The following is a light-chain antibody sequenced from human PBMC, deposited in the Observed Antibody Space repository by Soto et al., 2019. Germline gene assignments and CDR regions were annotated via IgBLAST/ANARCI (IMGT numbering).Light chain of an antibody. Sequence: QSVLTQPASVSGSPGQSITISCTGTSSDVGSYNLVSWYQQHPGKAPKLMIYEGSKRPSGVSNRFSGSKSGNTASLTISGLQAEDEADYYCCSYAGSSIFGFVVFGGGTQLTVL. V-gene: IGLV2-23*01. J-gene: IGLJ2*01. CDR3: CSYAGSSIFGFVV. CDR1: SSDVGSYNL. CDR2: EGS.